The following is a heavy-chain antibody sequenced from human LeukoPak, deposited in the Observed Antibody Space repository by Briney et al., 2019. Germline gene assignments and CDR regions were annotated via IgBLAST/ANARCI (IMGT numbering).Heavy chain of an antibody. CDR1: GFPFSSHG. V-gene: IGHV3-23*01. D-gene: IGHD6-13*01. J-gene: IGHJ4*02. CDR3: ARDHLQQQLVGNFDY. CDR2: ISPGGPT. Sequence: PGGSLRLSCAGSGFPFSSHGMNWVRQAPGKGLEWVSGISPGGPTYYADSVKGRFTISRDNSKNSLYLQMNSLRAEDTAVYYCARDHLQQQLVGNFDYWGQGTLVTVSS.